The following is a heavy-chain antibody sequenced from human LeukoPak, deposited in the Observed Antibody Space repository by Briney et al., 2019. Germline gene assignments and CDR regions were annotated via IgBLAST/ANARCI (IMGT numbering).Heavy chain of an antibody. D-gene: IGHD4-23*01. CDR3: ARGRPHGNDY. CDR2: IASDGRST. V-gene: IGHV3-74*01. Sequence: GGSLRLSCAASGFTFSSYSMNWVRQAPGKGLVWVSRIASDGRSTTYADSVKGRFSISRDNAKNTLYLQMNSLRVEDTAVYYCARGRPHGNDYWGQGTLVTVSS. CDR1: GFTFSSYS. J-gene: IGHJ4*02.